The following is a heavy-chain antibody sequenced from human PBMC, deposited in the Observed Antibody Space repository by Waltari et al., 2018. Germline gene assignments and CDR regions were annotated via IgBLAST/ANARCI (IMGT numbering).Heavy chain of an antibody. J-gene: IGHJ3*02. Sequence: QVQLQESGPGLVKPSGTLSLTCAVSGGSISSSNWWSWVRQPPGKGLEWIGEIYHSGGTTYTPSRNSRVTRSVDKSKNQFSLKLSSVTAADTAVYYCARDLGGWYLSRAFDIWGQGTMVTVSS. D-gene: IGHD6-19*01. CDR2: IYHSGGT. V-gene: IGHV4-4*02. CDR1: GGSISSSNW. CDR3: ARDLGGWYLSRAFDI.